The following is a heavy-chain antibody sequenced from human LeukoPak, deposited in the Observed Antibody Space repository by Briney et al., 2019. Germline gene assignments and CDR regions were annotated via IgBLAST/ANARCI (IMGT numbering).Heavy chain of an antibody. Sequence: PGASLRLSCAASGFTFSNNWMHWVRQAPGKGLVWVSRINSDGRTTTYADSVKGRFTISRDNAKNTLYLQMNSLRAEDTAVYYCAMIKEGWGQGTLVTVSS. D-gene: IGHD3-22*01. J-gene: IGHJ1*01. V-gene: IGHV3-74*01. CDR3: AMIKEG. CDR2: INSDGRTT. CDR1: GFTFSNNW.